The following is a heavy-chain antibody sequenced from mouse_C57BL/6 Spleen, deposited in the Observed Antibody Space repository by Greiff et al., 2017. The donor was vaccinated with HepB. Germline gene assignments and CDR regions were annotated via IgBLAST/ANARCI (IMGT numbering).Heavy chain of an antibody. CDR1: GYAFRSSW. J-gene: IGHJ1*03. Sequence: VQLQQSGPELVKPGASVKISCKASGYAFRSSWMNWVKPRPGKGLEWIGRIDPGDGDTNYNGKFKGKATLPADKSSSTAYMQLSSLTSEDSAVYFCARPSYGSSHWYFDVWGTGTTVTVSS. CDR3: ARPSYGSSHWYFDV. D-gene: IGHD1-1*01. V-gene: IGHV1-82*01. CDR2: IDPGDGDT.